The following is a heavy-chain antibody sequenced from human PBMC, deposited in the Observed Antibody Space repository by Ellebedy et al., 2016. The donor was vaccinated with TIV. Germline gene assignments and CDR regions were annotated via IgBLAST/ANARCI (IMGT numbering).Heavy chain of an antibody. CDR3: TRDCEDGYGILYYYYMDV. CDR1: GFTFNNYS. CDR2: ITGSGGST. V-gene: IGHV3-23*01. Sequence: GESLKISCAASGFTFNNYSMTWVRQAPGKGLEWVSAITGSGGSTYYADSVKGRFAISRGNSKNTLYMQMNSLRAEDTAVYYCTRDCEDGYGILYYYYMDVWGKGTTVTVSS. D-gene: IGHD5-18*01. J-gene: IGHJ6*03.